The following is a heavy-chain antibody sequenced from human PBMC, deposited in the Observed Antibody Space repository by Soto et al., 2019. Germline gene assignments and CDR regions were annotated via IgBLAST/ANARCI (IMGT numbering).Heavy chain of an antibody. CDR1: GFPFSSYA. J-gene: IGHJ4*02. Sequence: EVQLLESGGGLAQPGGSLRLACATSGFPFSSYAMAWVRQAPGKGLAWVSGISGRGGSSFYADSVKGRFTISRDNSKSTLYLQMSSLRAEDTAVYYCVRVAGSAGYFDFWGQGILVTVSS. CDR2: ISGRGGSS. D-gene: IGHD3-9*01. V-gene: IGHV3-23*01. CDR3: VRVAGSAGYFDF.